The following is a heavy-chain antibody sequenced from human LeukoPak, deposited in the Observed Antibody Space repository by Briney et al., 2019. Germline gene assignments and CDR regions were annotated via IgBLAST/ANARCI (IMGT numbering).Heavy chain of an antibody. D-gene: IGHD3-22*01. V-gene: IGHV3-23*01. CDR3: AKDLLRQNWFDP. Sequence: PGGSLRLSCAASGFTFSSYGMSWVRQAPRKGLEGVSAISGSGGSTYYADSVKGRFTTPRDNSKNTLYLQMNSLRAEDTAVYYCAKDLLRQNWFDPWGQGTLVTVSS. CDR1: GFTFSSYG. CDR2: ISGSGGST. J-gene: IGHJ5*02.